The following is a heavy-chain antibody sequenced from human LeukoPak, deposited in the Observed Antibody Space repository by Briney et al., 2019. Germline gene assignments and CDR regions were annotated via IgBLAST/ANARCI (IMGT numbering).Heavy chain of an antibody. CDR3: ATSRDGLTHDAFDI. V-gene: IGHV3-21*01. J-gene: IGHJ3*02. CDR2: ISSSSSYI. CDR1: GFTFSIYN. D-gene: IGHD5-24*01. Sequence: SGGSLRLSCAASGFTFSIYNMNWVRQAPGKGLEWVSSISSSSSYIYYADSVKGRFTISRDNAKNSLFLQMNSLRAEDTALYYCATSRDGLTHDAFDIWGQGTMVTVSS.